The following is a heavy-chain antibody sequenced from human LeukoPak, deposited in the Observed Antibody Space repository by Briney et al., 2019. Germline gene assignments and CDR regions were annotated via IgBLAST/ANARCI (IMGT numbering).Heavy chain of an antibody. V-gene: IGHV3-7*03. CDR2: IAQDGSEI. Sequence: GGSLRLSCAASGFDFSSSWMSWVRQAPGTGLEWVANIAQDGSEIHYVDSVKGRFTISRDNAKNSLYLQMSSLRVEDTAMYYCAGDRGAQLVHEFFQYWGQGSLVTVSS. CDR1: GFDFSSSW. J-gene: IGHJ1*01. CDR3: AGDRGAQLVHEFFQY. D-gene: IGHD6-6*01.